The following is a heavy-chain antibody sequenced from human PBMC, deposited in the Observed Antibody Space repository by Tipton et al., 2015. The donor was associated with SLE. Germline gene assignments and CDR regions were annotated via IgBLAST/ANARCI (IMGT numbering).Heavy chain of an antibody. D-gene: IGHD3-10*01. CDR1: GFSFSTYS. J-gene: IGHJ3*02. Sequence: GSLRLSCAASGFSFSTYSMNWVRQAPGKGLEWVSYISYSGGYIYYGDSLKGRFTISRDNAKNSLYLQMDSLRAEDTAVYYCARGAGSYHDAFDIWGQGTMVTVSS. V-gene: IGHV3-21*03. CDR3: ARGAGSYHDAFDI. CDR2: ISYSGGYI.